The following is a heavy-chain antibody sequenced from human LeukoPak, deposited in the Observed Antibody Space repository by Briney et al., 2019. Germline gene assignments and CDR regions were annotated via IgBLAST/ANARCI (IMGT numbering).Heavy chain of an antibody. V-gene: IGHV4-59*01. D-gene: IGHD1-20*01. J-gene: IGHJ4*02. CDR2: IYYSGST. Sequence: PSETQSLTCTVSGGSTSSYYWSWIRQPPGKGLEWIGYIYYSGSTNYNPSLKSRVTISVDTSKNQFSLKLSSVTAADTAVYYCARGGIPGTCDYWPKGTLVTVST. CDR1: GGSTSSYY. CDR3: ARGGIPGTCDY.